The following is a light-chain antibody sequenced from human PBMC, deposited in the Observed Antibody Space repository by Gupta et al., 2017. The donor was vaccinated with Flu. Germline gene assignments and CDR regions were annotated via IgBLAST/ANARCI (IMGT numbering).Light chain of an antibody. V-gene: IGKV3-11*01. CDR2: DAS. CDR1: QSVSSY. CDR3: QQRSNWPLT. Sequence: EIVLTQSPATLSLSPGERATLSCRASQSVSSYLAWYQQKPGQAPRLLIYDASNRATGIPARFSGSGSGTDFTLTISSLEPEDFAVYYCQQRSNWPLTLGQGTKVEIK. J-gene: IGKJ1*01.